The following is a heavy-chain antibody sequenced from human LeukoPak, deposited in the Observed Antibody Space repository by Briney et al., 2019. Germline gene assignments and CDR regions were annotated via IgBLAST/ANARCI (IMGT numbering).Heavy chain of an antibody. CDR3: VRDYRGGWNDY. V-gene: IGHV3-7*01. CDR2: IREDGNEK. J-gene: IGHJ4*02. CDR1: GFTFRKYW. Sequence: GGSLRLSCAATGFTFRKYWMSWVRQTVGKGLECVAKIREDGNEKHYVDSVKGRFTISRDNAKNSLFLQMNNLRADDTAVYYCVRDYRGGWNDYWGQGTLVTVSS. D-gene: IGHD1-26*01.